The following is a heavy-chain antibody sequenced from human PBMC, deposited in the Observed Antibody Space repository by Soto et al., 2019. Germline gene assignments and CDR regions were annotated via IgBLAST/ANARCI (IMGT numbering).Heavy chain of an antibody. CDR3: ARVRTRYCSTTSCGYYGMDV. Sequence: GASVKVSCKASGGTFSSNAISWVRQAPGQGLEWMGGIIPIFERTNYAQKFQGRVTITADESTSTAYMELSSLRSEDTAVYYCARVRTRYCSTTSCGYYGMDVWGQGTTVTVSS. CDR2: IIPIFERT. CDR1: GGTFSSNA. D-gene: IGHD2-2*01. J-gene: IGHJ6*02. V-gene: IGHV1-69*13.